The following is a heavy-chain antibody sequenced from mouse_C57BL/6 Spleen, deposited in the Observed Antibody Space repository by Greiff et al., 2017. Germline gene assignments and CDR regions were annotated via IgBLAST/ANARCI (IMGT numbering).Heavy chain of an antibody. J-gene: IGHJ1*03. V-gene: IGHV1-64*01. CDR1: GYTFTSYW. CDR3: ARRVYYGSSPYFEV. CDR2: IHPNSGST. Sequence: VQLQQPGAELVKPGASVKLSCKASGYTFTSYWMHWVKQRPGQGLEWIGMIHPNSGSTNYNEKFKSKATLTVDKSSSTAYMQLSSLTSEDSAVYYCARRVYYGSSPYFEVWGTGATVTVSS. D-gene: IGHD1-1*01.